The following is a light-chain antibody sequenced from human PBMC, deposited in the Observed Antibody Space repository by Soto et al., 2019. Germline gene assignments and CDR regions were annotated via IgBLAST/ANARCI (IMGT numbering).Light chain of an antibody. V-gene: IGKV1-5*03. J-gene: IGKJ2*01. CDR3: QQYNSYSRGYT. Sequence: DIQMTQSPSTLSASVGDRVTITCRASQSISSWLAWYQQKPGKAPKLLIYKASSLESGVPSRFSGSGSGTEFTLTISSLQPDDCATYYCQQYNSYSRGYTFGQGTKLEIK. CDR1: QSISSW. CDR2: KAS.